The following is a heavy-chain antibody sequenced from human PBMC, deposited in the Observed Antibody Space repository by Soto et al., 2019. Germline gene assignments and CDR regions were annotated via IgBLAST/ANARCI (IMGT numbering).Heavy chain of an antibody. J-gene: IGHJ4*02. CDR1: GFSLSTTRVG. D-gene: IGHD6-19*01. CDR3: AHSVVAGLGYYFDY. CDR2: IYWDDDK. V-gene: IGHV2-5*02. Sequence: QITLKESGPTLVKPTQTLTLTCTFSGFSLSTTRVGMGWIRQPPGNALEWLALIYWDDDKRYSPSLKSRLTITKDTSKNQVVLTMTNMDPVDTATYYCAHSVVAGLGYYFDYWGQGTLVTVSS.